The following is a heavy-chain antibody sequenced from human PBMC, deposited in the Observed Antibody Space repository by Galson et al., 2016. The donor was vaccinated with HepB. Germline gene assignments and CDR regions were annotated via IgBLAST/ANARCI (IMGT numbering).Heavy chain of an antibody. CDR1: GFTLSSYW. CDR3: ERDSGLCSGGSCYGDAFDI. Sequence: SLRLSCAASGFTLSSYWMTWVRQAPGKGLEWVANIKQDGIEKYHADAVRGRFTISRDDTKDTLYLQMSDLRAEDTAVYYCERDSGLCSGGSCYGDAFDIWGQGTMVTVSS. V-gene: IGHV3-7*01. J-gene: IGHJ3*02. D-gene: IGHD2-15*01. CDR2: IKQDGIEK.